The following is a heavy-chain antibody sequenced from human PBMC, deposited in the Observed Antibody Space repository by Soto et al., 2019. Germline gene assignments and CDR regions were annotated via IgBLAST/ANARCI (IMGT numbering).Heavy chain of an antibody. CDR1: GFTFSNNI. J-gene: IGHJ3*01. CDR3: LGGIGYSYGYHAFDL. D-gene: IGHD5-18*01. Sequence: VGSLRLSCAASGFTFSNNILHWVRQAPGKGLEWLAFISADGDTKYYADSVKGRFTISRDNSKNTLYLQLNSLRREDTSVYYCLGGIGYSYGYHAFDLWGQGTMVT. CDR2: ISADGDTK. V-gene: IGHV3-30-3*01.